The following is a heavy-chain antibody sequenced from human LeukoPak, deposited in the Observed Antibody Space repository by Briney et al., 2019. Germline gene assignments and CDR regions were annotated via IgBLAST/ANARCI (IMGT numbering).Heavy chain of an antibody. D-gene: IGHD3-10*01. CDR1: GGPISLSYYY. CDR3: ARDLQYYYGSGSRQDYYYMDV. Sequence: SETLSLTCSVSGGPISLSYYYWGWIRQPPGKALEWIGSVYYSGTTSYNPSLKSRVTISVDMSKNHFSLRLSSVTAADTAVYYCARDLQYYYGSGSRQDYYYMDVWGKGTTVTVSS. CDR2: VYYSGTT. J-gene: IGHJ6*03. V-gene: IGHV4-39*07.